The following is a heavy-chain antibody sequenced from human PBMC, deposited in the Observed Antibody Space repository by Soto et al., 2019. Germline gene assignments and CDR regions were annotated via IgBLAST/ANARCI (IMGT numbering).Heavy chain of an antibody. Sequence: QLLQSGGGLVQPGGSLTLSCAASGFTFGTTDMSWVRQAPGEGLEWVSTIGGSGGITYYADSVKGRFTISRDNSRKTVYVQLISLRGDATALYYCVKNSGSVNTGGQGALVTVSS. D-gene: IGHD3-10*01. V-gene: IGHV3-23*01. CDR2: IGGSGGIT. CDR3: VKNSGSVNT. J-gene: IGHJ4*02. CDR1: GFTFGTTD.